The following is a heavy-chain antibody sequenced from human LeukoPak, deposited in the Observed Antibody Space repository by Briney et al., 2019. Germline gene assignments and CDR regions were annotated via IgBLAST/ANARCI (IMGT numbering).Heavy chain of an antibody. CDR2: IYYSGST. CDR1: GGSISSSSYY. V-gene: IGHV4-39*01. J-gene: IGHJ4*02. CDR3: ARGSNLLRTLDY. D-gene: IGHD3-10*01. Sequence: PSETLSLTCTVSGGSISSSSYYWGWIRQPLGKGLAWIGSIYYSGSTYYNPSLKSRVTISVDTPKSQFSLKLSSVTAADTAVYYCARGSNLLRTLDYWGQGTLVTVSS.